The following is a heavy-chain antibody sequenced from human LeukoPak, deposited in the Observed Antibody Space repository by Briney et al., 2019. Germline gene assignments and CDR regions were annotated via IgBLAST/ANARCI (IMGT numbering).Heavy chain of an antibody. CDR3: ANCLPYYYYGMDV. J-gene: IGHJ6*02. CDR1: GGTFSSYA. V-gene: IGHV1-69*13. CDR2: IIPIFGTA. Sequence: ASVKVSCKASGGTFSSYAISWVRQAPGQGLEWMGGIIPIFGTANYAKKFQGRVTITADESTSTAYMELSSLRSEDTAVYYCANCLPYYYYGMDVWGQGTTVTVSS. D-gene: IGHD2-15*01.